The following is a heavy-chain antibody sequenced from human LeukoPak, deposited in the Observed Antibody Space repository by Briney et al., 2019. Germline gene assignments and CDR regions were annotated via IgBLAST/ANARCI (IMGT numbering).Heavy chain of an antibody. CDR3: ASFAWGKGAFDI. Sequence: GESLKISCKGSGYNFAHDWIGWVRQMPGKGLEWMGIIYPGDSDTRYSPSFQGQVTISADKSISTAYLQWGSLKASDTAMYYCASFAWGKGAFDIWGQGTMVTVSS. D-gene: IGHD7-27*01. CDR2: IYPGDSDT. J-gene: IGHJ3*02. CDR1: GYNFAHDW. V-gene: IGHV5-51*01.